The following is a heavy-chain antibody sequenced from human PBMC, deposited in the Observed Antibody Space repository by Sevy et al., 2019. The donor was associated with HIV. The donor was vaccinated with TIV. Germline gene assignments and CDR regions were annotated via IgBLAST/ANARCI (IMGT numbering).Heavy chain of an antibody. V-gene: IGHV3-30*02. CDR2: IRYDGSNK. J-gene: IGHJ6*02. Sequence: GGSLRLSCAASGFTFSSYGMHWVRQAPGKGLEWVAFIRYDGSNKYYADSVKGRFTISRDNSKNTLYLQMNSLRAEDTAVYYCARVADSRSFYGMDVWGQGTTVTVSS. CDR1: GFTFSSYG. CDR3: ARVADSRSFYGMDV. D-gene: IGHD1-26*01.